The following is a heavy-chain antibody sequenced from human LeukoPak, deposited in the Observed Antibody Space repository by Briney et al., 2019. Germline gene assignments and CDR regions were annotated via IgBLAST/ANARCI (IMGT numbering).Heavy chain of an antibody. V-gene: IGHV4-39*01. Sequence: SETLSLTCTVSGGSISSSSAYWGWIRQPPGKGLEWIGSIYYSKNTYYNPSLKSRVTISADTSKNQFSLTLGSVSATDTAVYYCVSPRGFSYGYFDYWGQGTLFTVSS. CDR2: IYYSKNT. J-gene: IGHJ4*02. CDR1: GGSISSSSAY. D-gene: IGHD5-18*01. CDR3: VSPRGFSYGYFDY.